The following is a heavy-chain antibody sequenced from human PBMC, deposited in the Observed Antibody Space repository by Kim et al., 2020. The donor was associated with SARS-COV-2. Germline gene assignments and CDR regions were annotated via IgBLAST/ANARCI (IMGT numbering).Heavy chain of an antibody. J-gene: IGHJ4*02. D-gene: IGHD3-16*01. Sequence: YSPSFQGQVTIPADKSTTTAYRQGSSLKASDTAMYYCARSAGPYDYYFDYWGQGTLVTVSS. CDR3: ARSAGPYDYYFDY. V-gene: IGHV5-51*01.